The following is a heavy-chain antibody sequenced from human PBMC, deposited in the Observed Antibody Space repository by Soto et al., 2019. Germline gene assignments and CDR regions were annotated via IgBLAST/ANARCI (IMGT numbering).Heavy chain of an antibody. V-gene: IGHV5-51*01. Sequence: GGSLKISCKGPGFSFTTYWIAWVRQMPGKGLEGMGSIYPGDSDTRYSPSFQGQVTILAEKSISPAYLQWSSLKASDTAMYYWARASWKFVDSYGPDYWGQGTQVTVSS. D-gene: IGHD2-21*01. CDR2: IYPGDSDT. CDR1: GFSFTTYW. CDR3: ARASWKFVDSYGPDY. J-gene: IGHJ4*02.